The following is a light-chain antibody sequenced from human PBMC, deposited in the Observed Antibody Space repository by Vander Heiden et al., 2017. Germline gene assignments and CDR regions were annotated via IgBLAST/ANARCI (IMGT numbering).Light chain of an antibody. Sequence: EIVMTQSPATLSVSPGERATLSRRASQSVSSSLAWYQQRPGQAPRLLIYGASTRATGIPARFSGSGSGTEFTLTISSLQSEDFAVYYCQQYSNWPPGRTFGPGTKVEIK. J-gene: IGKJ1*01. CDR2: GAS. CDR1: QSVSSS. V-gene: IGKV3-15*01. CDR3: QQYSNWPPGRT.